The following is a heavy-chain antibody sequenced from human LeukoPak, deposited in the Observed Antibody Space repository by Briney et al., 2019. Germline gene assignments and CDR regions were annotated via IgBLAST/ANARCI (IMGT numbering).Heavy chain of an antibody. CDR1: GFTFDDYT. J-gene: IGHJ4*02. Sequence: GGSLRLSCTASGFTFDDYTMSWVRQAPGKGLEWVANINQDETIKYYMDSVRGRFTISRDNAKKSLFLQMNGLRAEDTALYFCARIDYSSSSNDYWGPGNLVTVSS. V-gene: IGHV3-7*01. CDR2: INQDETIK. CDR3: ARIDYSSSSNDY. D-gene: IGHD6-6*01.